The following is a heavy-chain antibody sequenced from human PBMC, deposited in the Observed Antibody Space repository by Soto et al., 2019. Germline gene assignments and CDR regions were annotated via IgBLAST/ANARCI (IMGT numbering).Heavy chain of an antibody. CDR3: AKDRGQHAVAGTSDFDY. V-gene: IGHV3-23*01. Sequence: GSLRLSCAASGFTFSTYAMSWVRQAPGKGLEWVSTISGRSTRTYYSDSVKGRFTVSRDNSKNALYLQLSSLRAEDTALYYCAKDRGQHAVAGTSDFDYWGQGTLVTVSS. J-gene: IGHJ4*02. D-gene: IGHD6-19*01. CDR2: ISGRSTRT. CDR1: GFTFSTYA.